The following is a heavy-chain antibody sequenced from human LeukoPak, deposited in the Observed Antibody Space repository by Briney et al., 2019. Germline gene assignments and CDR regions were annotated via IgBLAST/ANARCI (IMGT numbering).Heavy chain of an antibody. Sequence: ASVKVSCKASGYTFTNYGISWVRQAPGQGLEWMGWISANNGNTNYAQKFEGRVTMTTDTSTSTAYMEVRSLTSDETAVYYGARDRSVVRGVVIIFDYWGQGTLVTVSS. J-gene: IGHJ4*02. D-gene: IGHD3-10*01. CDR1: GYTFTNYG. V-gene: IGHV1-18*01. CDR2: ISANNGNT. CDR3: ARDRSVVRGVVIIFDY.